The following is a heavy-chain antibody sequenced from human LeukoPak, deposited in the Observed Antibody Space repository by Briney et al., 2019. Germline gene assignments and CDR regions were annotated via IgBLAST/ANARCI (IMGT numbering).Heavy chain of an antibody. J-gene: IGHJ4*02. CDR2: INPNNGGT. V-gene: IGHV1-2*02. CDR1: RYTSGEYY. CDR3: AGKLVGGSPFDS. Sequence: ASVKVSCKASRYTSGEYYIHWVRQAPGQGLEWMGWINPNNGGTRYAQKFRGRVTMTRDTSISTAYVELNELISDDTALYYCAGKLVGGSPFDSWGQGTLVTVSS. D-gene: IGHD1-26*01.